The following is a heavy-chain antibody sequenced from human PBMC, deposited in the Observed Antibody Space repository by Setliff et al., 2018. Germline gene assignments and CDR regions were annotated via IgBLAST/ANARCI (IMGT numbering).Heavy chain of an antibody. J-gene: IGHJ3*02. D-gene: IGHD3-10*01. CDR1: GYSFSTCW. V-gene: IGHV5-51*01. CDR2: IYPGDSDT. Sequence: PGESLKISCKGSGYSFSTCWIGWVRQMPGKGLEWMGIIYPGDSDTRYSPSFQGQVTISADKSISTAYLQWSSLKASDTAMYYCARRDGSGSYPVGGAFDIWGQGTMVTVSS. CDR3: ARRDGSGSYPVGGAFDI.